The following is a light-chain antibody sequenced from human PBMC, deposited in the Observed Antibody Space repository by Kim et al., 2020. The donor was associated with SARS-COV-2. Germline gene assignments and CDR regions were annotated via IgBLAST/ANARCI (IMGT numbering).Light chain of an antibody. V-gene: IGKV3-20*01. J-gene: IGKJ1*01. CDR1: QSIRSKY. Sequence: EIVLTQSPGTLSLSPGERTTLSCRASQSIRSKYLAWYQQKPGQAPRLLIYDASSRATGIPDRFSGSGSGTDFTLTINRLEPEDFAVYYCQQYGSSPVTFAQGTKVDIK. CDR3: QQYGSSPVT. CDR2: DAS.